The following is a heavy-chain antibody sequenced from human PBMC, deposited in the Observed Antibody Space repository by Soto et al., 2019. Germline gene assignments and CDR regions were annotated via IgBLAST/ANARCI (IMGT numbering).Heavy chain of an antibody. CDR1: GYTFTSYG. J-gene: IGHJ4*02. CDR2: ISAYNGNT. CDR3: AIKWGGYYDSSGYYYGY. Sequence: QVQLVQSGAEVKKPGASVKVSCKASGYTFTSYGISWVRQAPGQGLEWTGWISAYNGNTNYAQKLQGRVTMTTDTSTSTAYMELRSLRSDDTAVYYCAIKWGGYYDSSGYYYGYWGQGTLVTVSS. D-gene: IGHD3-22*01. V-gene: IGHV1-18*01.